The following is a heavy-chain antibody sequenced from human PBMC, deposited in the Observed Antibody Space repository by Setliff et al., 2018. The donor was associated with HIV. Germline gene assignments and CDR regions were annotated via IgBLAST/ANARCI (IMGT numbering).Heavy chain of an antibody. CDR2: ITGYNGNT. CDR1: GYTFTSYR. Sequence: ASVKVSCKASGYTFTSYRISWVRQAPGQGLEWMGWITGYNGNTNYAEKFQGRVTMTIDTSTSTAYLELRSLRSDDTAVYYCARQPRWLQFPRYFDYWGQGTLVTVSS. J-gene: IGHJ4*02. CDR3: ARQPRWLQFPRYFDY. V-gene: IGHV1-18*01. D-gene: IGHD5-12*01.